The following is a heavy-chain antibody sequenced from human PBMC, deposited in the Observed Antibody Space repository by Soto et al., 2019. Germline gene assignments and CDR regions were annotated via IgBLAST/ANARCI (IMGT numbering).Heavy chain of an antibody. Sequence: GESLKISCKASGYTFTNYWIGWVRQMPGKGLEWMAIIYGDDSDIRYSPSFQGQVTVSLDKSITTAYLQWGSLKASDTAMYYCARHVDYYYGMDVWGQGTTVTVSS. J-gene: IGHJ6*02. CDR3: ARHVDYYYGMDV. CDR1: GYTFTNYW. CDR2: IYGDDSDI. V-gene: IGHV5-51*01.